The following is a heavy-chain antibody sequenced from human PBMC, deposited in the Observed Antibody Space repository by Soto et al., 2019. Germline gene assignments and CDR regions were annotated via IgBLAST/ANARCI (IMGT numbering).Heavy chain of an antibody. D-gene: IGHD3-9*01. J-gene: IGHJ2*01. V-gene: IGHV4-34*01. Sequence: QVQLQQWGAGPLRPLETLSLTCGVSGGSFSGYYWAWIRQSPGKGLEWIGEINDRGSINYNPSLKSRVRISVDTSKNHYSLNLRSVTAADTAVYYGARESHDILTGPPWVWYFDLWGRGTLVTVSS. CDR3: ARESHDILTGPPWVWYFDL. CDR2: INDRGSI. CDR1: GGSFSGYY.